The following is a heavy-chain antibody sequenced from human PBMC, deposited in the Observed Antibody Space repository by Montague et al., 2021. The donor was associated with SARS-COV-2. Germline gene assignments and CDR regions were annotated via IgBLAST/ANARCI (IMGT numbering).Heavy chain of an antibody. J-gene: IGHJ3*02. Sequence: SLRLSCAASGFTFSSYAMSWVRQAPGKGLEWVSAISDSVGSTYXXXSXXXRFXISRDNSKNTLYLQMNSLRAEDTAVSYCATSRDVLLWFGELLAAFDIWGQGTMGPVS. V-gene: IGHV3-23*01. CDR1: GFTFSSYA. CDR3: ATSRDVLLWFGELLAAFDI. D-gene: IGHD3-10*01. CDR2: ISDSVGST.